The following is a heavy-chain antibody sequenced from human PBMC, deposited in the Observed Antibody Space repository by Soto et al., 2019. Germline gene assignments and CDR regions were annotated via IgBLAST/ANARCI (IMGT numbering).Heavy chain of an antibody. J-gene: IGHJ4*02. CDR1: GDTFSFYT. V-gene: IGHV1-69*02. CDR2: VNPIVSMS. CDR3: ATSYGSGYRAFDY. D-gene: IGHD3-10*01. Sequence: QVQLVQSGAEVRKPGSSVKVSCKASGDTFSFYTINWVRQAPGLGLEWMGRVNPIVSMSNYAQKFQGRVTITADKSTNTAYMQLSSLRSEDTAIYYCATSYGSGYRAFDYWGQGALVTVSP.